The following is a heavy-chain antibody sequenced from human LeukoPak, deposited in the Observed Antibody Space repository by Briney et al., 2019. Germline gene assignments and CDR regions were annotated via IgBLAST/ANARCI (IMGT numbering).Heavy chain of an antibody. V-gene: IGHV3-23*01. CDR3: AKASSSSTLYNFAY. D-gene: IGHD6-13*01. J-gene: IGHJ4*02. Sequence: GGSLRLSCAASGFTFSSYAMSWVRQAPGKGLEWVSVISGSGGSTHYADSVKGRFTISRDNSKNTLYLQMNSLRAEDTAVYYGAKASSSSTLYNFAYWGRGPWAPVP. CDR2: ISGSGGST. CDR1: GFTFSSYA.